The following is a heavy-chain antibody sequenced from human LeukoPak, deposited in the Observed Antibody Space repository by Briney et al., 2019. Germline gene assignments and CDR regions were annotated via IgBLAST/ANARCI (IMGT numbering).Heavy chain of an antibody. CDR1: GFTFNNYA. J-gene: IGHJ6*03. Sequence: GGSLRLACAASGFTFNNYAMSWVRQAPGKGLEWVSSISGTGDGRNYADSVKGRFTISRDNSRSTLYLQMNSLRAEDTAVYYCARRPYYYYMDVWGKGTTVTVSS. D-gene: IGHD1-1*01. CDR2: ISGTGDGR. CDR3: ARRPYYYYMDV. V-gene: IGHV3-23*01.